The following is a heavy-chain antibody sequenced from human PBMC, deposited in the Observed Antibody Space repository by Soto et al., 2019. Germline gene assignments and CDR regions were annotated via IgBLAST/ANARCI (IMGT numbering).Heavy chain of an antibody. J-gene: IGHJ4*02. Sequence: ASVKVSCKASGYTFTSYYMHWVRQAPGQGLEWMGIINPSGGSTSYAQKFQGRVTMTRDTSTSTVYMELSSLRSEDTAVYYCARVFPYDSSGYYFSAFDYWGQGTLVTVS. CDR1: GYTFTSYY. V-gene: IGHV1-46*01. CDR2: INPSGGST. D-gene: IGHD3-22*01. CDR3: ARVFPYDSSGYYFSAFDY.